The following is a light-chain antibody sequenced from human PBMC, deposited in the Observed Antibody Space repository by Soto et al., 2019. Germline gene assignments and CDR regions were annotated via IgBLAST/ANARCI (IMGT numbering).Light chain of an antibody. CDR1: SSDVGGYNY. J-gene: IGLJ1*01. CDR3: SSYAGSNNYV. Sequence: QSALAQPPSASGSPGQSVTISCTGTSSDVGGYNYVSWYQQHPGKAPKLMIHEVSKRPSGVPDRFSGSKSGNTASLTVSGLQAEDGADYYCSSYAGSNNYVFGTGTKVT. V-gene: IGLV2-8*01. CDR2: EVS.